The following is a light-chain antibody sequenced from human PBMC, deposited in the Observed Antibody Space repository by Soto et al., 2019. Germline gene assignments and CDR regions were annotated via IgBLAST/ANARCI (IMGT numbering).Light chain of an antibody. CDR2: DVS. J-gene: IGLJ2*01. CDR3: SSYTSSSTSV. V-gene: IGLV2-14*01. CDR1: SSDVGGYNY. Sequence: QSALTQPASVSGSPGQSITISCTGTSSDVGGYNYVSWYQQHPGKAPQLMIYDVSNRPSGVSSRFSGSKSGNTASLTISGLQDEDEADYYCSSYTSSSTSVFGGGTKLTVL.